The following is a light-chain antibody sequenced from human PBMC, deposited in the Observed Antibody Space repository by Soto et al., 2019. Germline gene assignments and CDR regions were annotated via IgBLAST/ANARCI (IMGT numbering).Light chain of an antibody. CDR1: QDISNY. J-gene: IGKJ4*01. CDR2: DAS. Sequence: DIQMTQSPSSLSASVGDRVTITCQASQDISNYLNWYQQKPGKAPKLLIYDASNLGTGVQSRFSGRGSGTDFTFTISSLQPEDIATYYCQQYDNLTFGGGTKVEIK. CDR3: QQYDNLT. V-gene: IGKV1-33*01.